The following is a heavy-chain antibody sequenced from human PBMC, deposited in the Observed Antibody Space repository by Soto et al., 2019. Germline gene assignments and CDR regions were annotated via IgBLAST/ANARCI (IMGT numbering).Heavy chain of an antibody. CDR2: IIPIFGTA. V-gene: IGHV1-69*13. CDR3: ARGITHLVDYYYGMDV. CDR1: GGTFSSYA. Sequence: ASVKVSCKASGGTFSSYAISWVRQAPGQGLEWMGGIIPIFGTANYAQKFQGRVTITAYESTSTAYMELSSLRSEDTAVYYCARGITHLVDYYYGMDVWGQGTTVTVSS. D-gene: IGHD1-20*01. J-gene: IGHJ6*02.